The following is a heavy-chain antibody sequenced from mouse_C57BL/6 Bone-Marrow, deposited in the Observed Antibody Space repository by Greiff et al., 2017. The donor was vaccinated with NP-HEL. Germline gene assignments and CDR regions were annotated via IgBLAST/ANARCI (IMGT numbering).Heavy chain of an antibody. J-gene: IGHJ4*01. V-gene: IGHV1-81*01. Sequence: QVHVKQSGAELARPGASVKLSCKASGYTFTSYGISWVKQRTGQGLEWIGEIYPRSGNTYYNEKFKGKATLTADKSSSTAYMELRSLTSEDSAVYFCARSTLYYYAMDYWGQGTSVTVSS. CDR2: IYPRSGNT. CDR1: GYTFTSYG. CDR3: ARSTLYYYAMDY.